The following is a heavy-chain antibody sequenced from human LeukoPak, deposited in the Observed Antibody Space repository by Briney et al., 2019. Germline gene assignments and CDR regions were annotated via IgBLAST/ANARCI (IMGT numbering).Heavy chain of an antibody. CDR1: GYTLTELS. J-gene: IGHJ4*02. D-gene: IGHD3-10*01. CDR2: FDPEDGET. CDR3: VTIGSGSFDF. Sequence: ASVKVSCKVSGYTLTELSIHWVRQAPGKGLEWMGGFDPEDGETIYAQKFQGRVTMTEDTSTDTAYMELSSLKSEDTAVYYCVTIGSGSFDFRGQGTLVTVSS. V-gene: IGHV1-24*01.